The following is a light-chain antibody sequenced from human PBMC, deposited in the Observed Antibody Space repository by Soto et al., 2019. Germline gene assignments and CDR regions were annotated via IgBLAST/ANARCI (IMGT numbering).Light chain of an antibody. CDR1: SSDVGGYNY. V-gene: IGLV2-8*01. CDR2: EVS. Sequence: QSALTQPPSASGSPGQSVTISCTGTSSDVGGYNYVSWYQQYSGKAPKLMIYEVSKRPSGVPDRFSGSKSGNTASLTVSGLQTDDEADYYCYSYGGSNTGWVFGGGTKVTVL. CDR3: YSYGGSNTGWV. J-gene: IGLJ3*02.